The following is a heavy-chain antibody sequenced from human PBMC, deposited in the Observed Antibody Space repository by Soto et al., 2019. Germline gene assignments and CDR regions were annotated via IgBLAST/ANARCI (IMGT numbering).Heavy chain of an antibody. CDR1: GFTFGDYG. CDR3: ARDGYSSSWYPVGWLFDP. D-gene: IGHD6-13*01. J-gene: IGHJ5*02. CDR2: INWNGGST. V-gene: IGHV3-20*01. Sequence: EVQLVESGGGVVRPGGSLRLSCAASGFTFGDYGMSWVRQAPGKGLEWVAGINWNGGSTGYADSVKGRFTISRDNAKNSLYLQMNSLRAEDTALYHCARDGYSSSWYPVGWLFDPWGQGTLVTVSS.